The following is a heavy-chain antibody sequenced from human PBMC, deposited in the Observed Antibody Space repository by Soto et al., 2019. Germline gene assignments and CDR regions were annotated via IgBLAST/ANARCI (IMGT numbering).Heavy chain of an antibody. D-gene: IGHD3-3*01. V-gene: IGHV1-24*01. J-gene: IGHJ6*02. CDR1: GYTLTELS. CDR3: ATRDGFLEWYDGMFLSMDV. CDR2: FDPEDGET. Sequence: ASVKVSCKVSGYTLTELSMHWVQQAPGKGLEWMGGFDPEDGETIYAQKFQGRVTMTEDTSTDTAYMELSSLRSEDTAVYYCATRDGFLEWYDGMFLSMDVWGQGTTVTVSS.